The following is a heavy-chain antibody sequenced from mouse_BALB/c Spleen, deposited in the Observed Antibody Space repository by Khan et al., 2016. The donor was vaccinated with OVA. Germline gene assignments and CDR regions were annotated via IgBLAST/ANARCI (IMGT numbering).Heavy chain of an antibody. Sequence: VQLQESGAELAKPGASVKMSCKASGYTFTTYWMHWVKQRPGQGLEWIGYINPTSGYTDYNDKFKDRATLSADKSSSTAYMQLNSLTSEDSAVYYCTRDRIDNWGKGTTLTVSS. J-gene: IGHJ2*01. V-gene: IGHV1-7*01. CDR2: INPTSGYT. CDR1: GYTFTTYW. CDR3: TRDRIDN.